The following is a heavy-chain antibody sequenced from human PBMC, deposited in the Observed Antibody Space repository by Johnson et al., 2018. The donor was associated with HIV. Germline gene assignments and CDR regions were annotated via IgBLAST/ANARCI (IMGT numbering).Heavy chain of an antibody. CDR2: ISYDGSNK. D-gene: IGHD4-17*01. V-gene: IGHV3-30-3*01. J-gene: IGHJ3*02. CDR3: ARAGYYGDNDAFDI. Sequence: QVQLVESGGGLVQPGGSLRLSCAASGFTFSSYWMSWVRQAPGKGLEWVAVISYDGSNKYYADSVKGRFTISRDNSKNTLYLQMNSLRAEDTAVYYCARAGYYGDNDAFDIWGQGTMVTVSS. CDR1: GFTFSSYW.